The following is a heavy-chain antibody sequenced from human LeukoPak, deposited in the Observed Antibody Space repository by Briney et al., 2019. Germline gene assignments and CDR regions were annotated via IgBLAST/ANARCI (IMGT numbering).Heavy chain of an antibody. V-gene: IGHV4-39*01. CDR1: GGSISSSSYY. J-gene: IGHJ4*02. Sequence: PSETLSLTCTVSGGSISSSSYYWGWIRQPPGKGLEWIGSIYYSGSTYYNPSLKSRVTISVDTSKNQFSRKLSSVTAADTAVYYCAKYSSSIDYWGQGTLVTVSS. D-gene: IGHD6-13*01. CDR2: IYYSGST. CDR3: AKYSSSIDY.